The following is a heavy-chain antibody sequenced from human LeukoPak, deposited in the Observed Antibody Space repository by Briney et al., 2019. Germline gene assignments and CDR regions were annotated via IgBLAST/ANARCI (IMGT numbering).Heavy chain of an antibody. CDR1: GFTFSSYW. J-gene: IGHJ4*02. D-gene: IGHD1-26*01. V-gene: IGHV3-7*02. CDR3: ASYSTTRGDIEY. CDR2: IKQDGGEK. Sequence: GGSLRLSCAASGFTFSSYWMSWVRQAPGKGLEWVASIKQDGGEKYYVDSVKGRFTISRDNAKNSLYLQMNSLRAEDTAVYSCASYSTTRGDIEYWGQGTLVTVSS.